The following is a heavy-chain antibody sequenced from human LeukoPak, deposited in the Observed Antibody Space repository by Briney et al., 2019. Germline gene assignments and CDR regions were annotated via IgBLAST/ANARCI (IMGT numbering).Heavy chain of an antibody. CDR3: ARGPYSSNWYVDY. J-gene: IGHJ4*02. CDR1: GFTLSSYE. V-gene: IGHV3-48*03. CDR2: NSRTGNSI. D-gene: IGHD6-13*01. Sequence: QPGGFLRLSCAASGFTLSSYEMNWVRLAPGEGLEWISYNSRTGNSIYYADSVKGRFTISRDSAKNSLYLQMNSLRAEDTAVYYCARGPYSSNWYVDYWGQGTLVTVAS.